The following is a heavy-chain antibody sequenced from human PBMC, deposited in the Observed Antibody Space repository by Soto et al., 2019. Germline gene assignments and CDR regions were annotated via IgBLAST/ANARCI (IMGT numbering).Heavy chain of an antibody. CDR1: GGTFSSYA. D-gene: IGHD1-1*01. V-gene: IGHV1-69*13. Sequence: SVKVSCKASGGTFSSYAISWVRQAPGQGLEWMGGIIPIFGTANYAQKFQGRVTITADESTSTAYMELSSLRSEDTAVYYCARTLTINNYFDYWGQGTLVTVSS. CDR2: IIPIFGTA. CDR3: ARTLTINNYFDY. J-gene: IGHJ4*02.